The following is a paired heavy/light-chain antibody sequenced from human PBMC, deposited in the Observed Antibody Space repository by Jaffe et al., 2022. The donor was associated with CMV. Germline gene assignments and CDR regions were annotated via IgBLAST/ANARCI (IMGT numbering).Light chain of an antibody. Sequence: DIVMTQTPLSLSVTPGQPASISCKSSQSLLHSDGKTYLYWYLQKPGQSPQLLIYEVSSRFSGVPDRFSGSGSGTDFTLKISRVEAEDVGVYYCMQGIHLPVTFGQGTKLEIK. CDR2: EVS. CDR3: MQGIHLPVT. CDR1: QSLLHSDGKTY. J-gene: IGKJ2*01. V-gene: IGKV2-29*02.
Heavy chain of an antibody. D-gene: IGHD5-18*01. CDR2: IIPIFGTA. CDR3: ARGFLHTAMAPYYYGMDV. CDR1: GGTFSSYA. Sequence: QVQLVQSGAEVKKPGSSVKVSCKASGGTFSSYAISWVRQAPGQGLEWMGGIIPIFGTANYAQKFQGRVTITADESTSTAYMELSSLRSEDTAVYYCARGFLHTAMAPYYYGMDVWGQGTTVTVSS. V-gene: IGHV1-69*01. J-gene: IGHJ6*02.